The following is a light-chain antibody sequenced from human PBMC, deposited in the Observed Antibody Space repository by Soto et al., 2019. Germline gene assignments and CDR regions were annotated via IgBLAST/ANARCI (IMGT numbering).Light chain of an antibody. CDR1: QSVSSN. V-gene: IGKV3-15*01. CDR3: QRYNNWPPWT. Sequence: EIVMTQSQATLSVSPGERATLSCRASQSVSSNLAWYQQKLGQAPRLLIYGASTRTTGIPARFSGSGSGTEFTLTISSLQSEDFAVYYCQRYNNWPPWTFGQGTKVDI. J-gene: IGKJ1*01. CDR2: GAS.